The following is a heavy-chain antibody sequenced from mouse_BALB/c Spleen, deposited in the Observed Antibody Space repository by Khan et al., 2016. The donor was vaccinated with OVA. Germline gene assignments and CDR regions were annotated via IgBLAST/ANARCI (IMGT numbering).Heavy chain of an antibody. CDR1: GYTFTSYW. D-gene: IGHD2-14*01. CDR2: IYPGSGKT. J-gene: IGHJ3*01. V-gene: IGHV1S22*01. Sequence: LQQSGSELVRPGASVKVSCKASGYTFTSYWMHWVKQRPGQGLEWIGNIYPGSGKTNCAEKFKSKATMTVDTSSSTAYTQLSILTSEDSAVYYCTGYDRFPFAYWGQGTLVTVSA. CDR3: TGYDRFPFAY.